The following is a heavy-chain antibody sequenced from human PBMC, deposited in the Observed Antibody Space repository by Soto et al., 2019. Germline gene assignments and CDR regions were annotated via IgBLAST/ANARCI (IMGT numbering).Heavy chain of an antibody. D-gene: IGHD5-18*01. CDR3: ARLPVDTSTSIDY. CDR1: RFTFSNYW. CDR2: INSDGSNT. J-gene: IGHJ4*02. Sequence: EVQLVESGGVLVQPGGSLRLSCAASRFTFSNYWMHWVRQGPGKRLVWVSRINSDGSNTDYADSVKGRFTISRDNARNTLYLQMNSLRAEDTAVYFCARLPVDTSTSIDYWGQGTLVTVSS. V-gene: IGHV3-74*01.